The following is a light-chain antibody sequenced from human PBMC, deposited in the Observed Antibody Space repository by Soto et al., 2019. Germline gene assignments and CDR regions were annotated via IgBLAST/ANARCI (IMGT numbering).Light chain of an antibody. CDR1: QSVSSY. CDR2: DAS. J-gene: IGKJ1*01. CDR3: QQRRNWPPWT. V-gene: IGKV3-11*01. Sequence: EIVLTQSPATLSLSPGERATLSCRASQSVSSYLAWYQQKPGLAPRLLIYDASNRATGIPARFSGSGSGTDFTLTISSLEPEDAAVYYCQQRRNWPPWTFGQGTKVEIK.